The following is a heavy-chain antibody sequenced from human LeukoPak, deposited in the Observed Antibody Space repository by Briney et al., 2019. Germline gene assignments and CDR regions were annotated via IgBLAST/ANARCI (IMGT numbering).Heavy chain of an antibody. J-gene: IGHJ6*02. V-gene: IGHV1-18*01. CDR3: ARGEYSSGFDYYYYYGMDV. CDR1: GYTFTNYG. D-gene: IGHD6-19*01. CDR2: ISASNGDT. Sequence: ASVKVSCKASGYTFTNYGITWVRQAPGQGLEWMGWISASNGDTHYSEKFQDRITVTTDTSTSTAYMELRSLVSDDTAVYYCARGEYSSGFDYYYYYGMDVWGQGTTVTVSS.